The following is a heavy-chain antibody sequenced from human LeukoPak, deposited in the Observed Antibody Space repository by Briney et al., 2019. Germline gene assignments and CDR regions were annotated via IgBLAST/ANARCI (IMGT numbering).Heavy chain of an antibody. CDR3: AKDQTKDCSSTSCSPFDP. Sequence: PGRSLRLSCAASGFTFSGYGMHWVRQAPGKGLEWVSAISGSGGSTYYADSVKGRFTISRDNSKNTLYLQMNSLRAEDTAVYYCAKDQTKDCSSTSCSPFDPWGQGTLVTVSS. V-gene: IGHV3-23*01. CDR1: GFTFSGYG. D-gene: IGHD2-2*01. J-gene: IGHJ5*02. CDR2: ISGSGGST.